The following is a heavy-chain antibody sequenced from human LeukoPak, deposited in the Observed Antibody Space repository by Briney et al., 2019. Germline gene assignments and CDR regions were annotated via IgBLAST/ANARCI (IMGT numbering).Heavy chain of an antibody. V-gene: IGHV3-7*03. Sequence: GGSLRLSCAASGFTFSSYWMSWVRQAPGKGLEWVANIKQDGSEKYYVDSVKGRFTISRDNAKNSLYLQMNSLRAEDTALYHCARDRSIAAAGTVDYWGQGTLVTVSS. D-gene: IGHD6-13*01. J-gene: IGHJ4*02. CDR2: IKQDGSEK. CDR3: ARDRSIAAAGTVDY. CDR1: GFTFSSYW.